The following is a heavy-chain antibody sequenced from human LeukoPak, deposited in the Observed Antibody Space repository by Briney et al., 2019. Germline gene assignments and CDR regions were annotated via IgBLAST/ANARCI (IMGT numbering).Heavy chain of an antibody. D-gene: IGHD1-26*01. V-gene: IGHV4-4*07. J-gene: IGHJ5*02. CDR3: VRQGGSYNCFDP. CDR1: GGSISSYY. CDR2: IYPSGST. Sequence: SETLSLTCTVSGGSISSYYWNWIRQPAGKGLEWIGRIYPSGSTDYNPSLKSRVTMSVDTSKKQFSLKLRSVTAADTAVHYCVRQGGSYNCFDPWGQGTLVTVSS.